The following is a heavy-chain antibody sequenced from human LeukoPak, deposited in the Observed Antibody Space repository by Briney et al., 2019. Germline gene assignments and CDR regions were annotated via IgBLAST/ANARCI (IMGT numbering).Heavy chain of an antibody. D-gene: IGHD3-10*01. CDR2: TSSDLNVK. Sequence: QSGGSLRLSCVASGFSFTGVWMNWVRQAPGKGLEWVAVTSSDLNVKLYADSVKGRFTISRDNSRSTLYLQMNSLRPEDTAIYYCAREGYYGSGSPPSLYFDYWGQGTLVTVSS. J-gene: IGHJ4*02. V-gene: IGHV3-30*03. CDR1: GFSFTGVW. CDR3: AREGYYGSGSPPSLYFDY.